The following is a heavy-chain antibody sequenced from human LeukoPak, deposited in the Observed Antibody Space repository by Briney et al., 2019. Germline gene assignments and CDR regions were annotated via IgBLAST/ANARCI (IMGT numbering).Heavy chain of an antibody. D-gene: IGHD3-3*01. CDR1: GYSISSGYY. V-gene: IGHV4-38-2*02. Sequence: SETLSLTCTVSGYSISSGYYWGWIRQPPGKGLEWIGSIYHSGSTYYNPSLKSRVTISVDTSKNQFSLKLSSVTAADTAVYYCVEFVFFWGQGTLVIVSS. J-gene: IGHJ4*02. CDR2: IYHSGST. CDR3: VEFVFF.